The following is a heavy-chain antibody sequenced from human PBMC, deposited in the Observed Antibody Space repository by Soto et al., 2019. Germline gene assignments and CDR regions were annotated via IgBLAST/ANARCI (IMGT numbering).Heavy chain of an antibody. D-gene: IGHD3-16*02. CDR3: AREFRSVGELSTFDY. CDR2: INHSGST. Sequence: SETLSLTCAVYGGSFSGYYWSWIRQPPGKGLEWIGEINHSGSTNYNPSLKSRVTISVDTSKNQFSLKLSSVTAADTAVYYCAREFRSVGELSTFDYWGQGTLVTVSS. CDR1: GGSFSGYY. V-gene: IGHV4-34*01. J-gene: IGHJ4*02.